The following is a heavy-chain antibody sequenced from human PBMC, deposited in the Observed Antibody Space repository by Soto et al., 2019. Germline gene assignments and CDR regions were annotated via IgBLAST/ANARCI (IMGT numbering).Heavy chain of an antibody. D-gene: IGHD2-8*02. CDR1: GGSFSGYY. CDR3: ARDKITGLFDY. Sequence: QVQLQQWGAGLLKPSETLSLTCAVYGGSFSGYYWTWIRQPPGTGLELIGEINHSGSTNYNPSLQSRVTTQVGTSKNQFSLKRTSVTAADTAVYYCARDKITGLFDYWGQGTLVTVSS. J-gene: IGHJ4*02. CDR2: INHSGST. V-gene: IGHV4-34*01.